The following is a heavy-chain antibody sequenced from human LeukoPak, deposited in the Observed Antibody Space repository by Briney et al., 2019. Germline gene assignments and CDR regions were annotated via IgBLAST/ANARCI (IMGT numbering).Heavy chain of an antibody. CDR2: IYSGGST. CDR3: ARESADILTGYPNWFDP. Sequence: GGSLRLSCAASGFTVSSNYMSWVRQAPGKGLEWVSVIYSGGSTYYADSVKGRFTISRDNSKNTLYLQMNSLRAEDTAVYYCARESADILTGYPNWFDPWGQGTLVTVSS. CDR1: GFTVSSNY. D-gene: IGHD3-9*01. V-gene: IGHV3-53*01. J-gene: IGHJ5*02.